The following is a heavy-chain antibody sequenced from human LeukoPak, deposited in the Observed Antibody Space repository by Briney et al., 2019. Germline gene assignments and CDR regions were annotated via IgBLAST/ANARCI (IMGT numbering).Heavy chain of an antibody. Sequence: PGGSLRLSCAASGFTVSNNYMSWVRQAPGKGLEWVSVIYSGGSTYYADSVKGRFTISRDNSNHTLYLQMNSLRAEDTAVYYCAGRGFIAAAGYFYYGMDVWGQGTTVTVSS. CDR1: GFTVSNNY. J-gene: IGHJ6*02. CDR2: IYSGGST. D-gene: IGHD6-13*01. CDR3: AGRGFIAAAGYFYYGMDV. V-gene: IGHV3-53*01.